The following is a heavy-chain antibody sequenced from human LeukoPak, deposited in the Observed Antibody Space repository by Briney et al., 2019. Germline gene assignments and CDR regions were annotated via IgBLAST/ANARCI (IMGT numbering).Heavy chain of an antibody. D-gene: IGHD3-10*01. Sequence: SVKVSCKASGGTFSSYTISWVRQAPGQGLEWMGRLIPILGIANYAQKFQGRVTITADKSTSTAYMELSSLRSEDTAVYYCAREGTQVTMVRGVIGIWGQGTMVTVSS. CDR1: GGTFSSYT. J-gene: IGHJ3*02. CDR2: LIPILGIA. CDR3: AREGTQVTMVRGVIGI. V-gene: IGHV1-69*04.